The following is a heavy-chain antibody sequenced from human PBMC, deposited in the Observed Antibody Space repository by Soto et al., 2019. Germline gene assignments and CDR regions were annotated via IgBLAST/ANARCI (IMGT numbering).Heavy chain of an antibody. D-gene: IGHD2-15*01. J-gene: IGHJ3*01. CDR2: VHHTRNT. CDR3: VKECGCTCLDAFDV. CDR1: GGSITSGGFS. V-gene: IGHV4-30-2*01. Sequence: QVQLKESGSGLVKPAQTLSLTCAVSGGSITSGGFSWRWIRQPPGKGLEWIGYVHHTRNTDDHPSLRSRATISLDMFRNLFSLNLTSVTAADTATYCCVKECGCTCLDAFDVWVPGTTVIVSS.